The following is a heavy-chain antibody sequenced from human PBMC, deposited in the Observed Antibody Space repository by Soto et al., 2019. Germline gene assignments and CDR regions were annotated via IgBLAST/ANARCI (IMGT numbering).Heavy chain of an antibody. J-gene: IGHJ5*02. D-gene: IGHD2-21*02. CDR3: AGVWGPYCGGDCYPPTASWFDP. CDR1: GGSISSGGYS. Sequence: QLQLQESGSGLVKPSQTLSLTCAVSGGSISSGGYSWSWIRQPPGKGLEWIGYIYHSGSTYYIPSLKSRVTISVDWSKNQFSLKLSSVTAADTAVYYCAGVWGPYCGGDCYPPTASWFDPWGQGTLFTVSS. CDR2: IYHSGST. V-gene: IGHV4-30-2*01.